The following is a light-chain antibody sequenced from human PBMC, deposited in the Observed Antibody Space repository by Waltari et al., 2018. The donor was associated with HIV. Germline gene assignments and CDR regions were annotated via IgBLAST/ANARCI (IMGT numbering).Light chain of an antibody. CDR2: EFT. CDR3: TSSTGITNLL. Sequence: QSALTQPPSASGSPGQSVTISCTGPISDVDGYAYVSWYHQHPSKVPKLIIYEFTTPPSGVPNRSPGSKSGNTASLTVSDLQAEDEADYYCTSSTGITNLLFGGGTRLTVL. J-gene: IGLJ3*02. V-gene: IGLV2-8*01. CDR1: ISDVDGYAY.